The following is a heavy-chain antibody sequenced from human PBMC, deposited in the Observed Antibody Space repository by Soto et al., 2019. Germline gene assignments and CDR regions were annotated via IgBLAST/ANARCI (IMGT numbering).Heavy chain of an antibody. V-gene: IGHV3-72*01. Sequence: PGGSLRLSCAASGFTFSDHYMDWARQAPGKGLEWVGRIRMKANSYTTEYAASVKGRFSLSREDSKNSLFLQMNSLKTEDTAVYYCARVKGRVSYELDYWGQGTLVTVSS. J-gene: IGHJ4*02. CDR3: ARVKGRVSYELDY. CDR2: IRMKANSYTT. CDR1: GFTFSDHY. D-gene: IGHD1-26*01.